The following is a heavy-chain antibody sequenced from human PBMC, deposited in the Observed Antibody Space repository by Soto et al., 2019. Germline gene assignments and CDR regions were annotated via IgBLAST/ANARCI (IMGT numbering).Heavy chain of an antibody. CDR2: ISAYNGNT. V-gene: IGHV1-18*01. J-gene: IGHJ4*02. D-gene: IGHD2-15*01. CDR1: GYTFTSYG. CDR3: ASGYCSGGSCFPYYFDY. Sequence: ASVKVSCKASGYTFTSYGISWVRQAPGQGLEWMGWISAYNGNTNYAQKLQGRVTMTTDTSTSTAYMELRSLRSDDTAVYYCASGYCSGGSCFPYYFDYWGQGTLVTVSS.